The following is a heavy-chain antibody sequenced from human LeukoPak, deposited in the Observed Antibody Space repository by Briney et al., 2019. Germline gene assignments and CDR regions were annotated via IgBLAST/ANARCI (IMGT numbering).Heavy chain of an antibody. Sequence: PGGSLRLSCGASGFTFNTHAMSWVRQAPGKGLEWVASVTISGRTPYYADSVKGRFTISRDNSKNTLYLQMNSLRGEDTAVYYCAKDRPNFYETSGSYYKIKGDFWGQGSLVTVSS. CDR1: GFTFNTHA. J-gene: IGHJ4*02. CDR3: AKDRPNFYETSGSYYKIKGDF. V-gene: IGHV3-23*01. CDR2: VTISGRTP. D-gene: IGHD3-10*01.